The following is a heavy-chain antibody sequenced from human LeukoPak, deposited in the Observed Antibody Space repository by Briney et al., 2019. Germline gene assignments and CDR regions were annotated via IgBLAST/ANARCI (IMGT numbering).Heavy chain of an antibody. D-gene: IGHD6-19*01. CDR3: ARQALDYGSSRYEGYWIDP. CDR1: GGSISTSSYY. Sequence: SETLSLTCTVSGGSISTSSYYWGWIRQPPGKGLEWIGSVYYNGNTYYKASLKSRVTISVDTSKNRFSLKLSSVTAADTALYYCARQALDYGSSRYEGYWIDPWGQGTLVTVSS. J-gene: IGHJ5*02. V-gene: IGHV4-39*01. CDR2: VYYNGNT.